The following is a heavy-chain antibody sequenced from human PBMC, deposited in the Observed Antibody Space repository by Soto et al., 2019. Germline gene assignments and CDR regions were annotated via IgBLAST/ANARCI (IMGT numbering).Heavy chain of an antibody. CDR2: ITYNGRT. J-gene: IGHJ5*02. V-gene: IGHV4-31*03. CDR3: ARERQVGPSSGRFDP. CDR1: GDSINSDSVY. Sequence: QVHLQESGPGLVKPSQTLSLTCSVNGDSINSDSVYWSWIRQSPGKGLEYIGYITYNGRTFYNPSIKSRINMSGDTPKNQFYLEVRSVTAADTAVYYCARERQVGPSSGRFDPWGQGTLVTVST.